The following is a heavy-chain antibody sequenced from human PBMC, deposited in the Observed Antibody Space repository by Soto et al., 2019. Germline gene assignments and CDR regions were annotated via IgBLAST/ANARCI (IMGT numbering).Heavy chain of an antibody. CDR1: GASISSGTYY. D-gene: IGHD4-4*01. CDR3: ARGQDYSKSGY. V-gene: IGHV4-31*03. CDR2: IHPSGGT. Sequence: TLSLTCTVSGASISSGTYYGNWIRQSPEKGLEWIGCIHPSGGTHYNPSLKSRVSISDDTSKNQFSLKMSSVTAADTAVYYCARGQDYSKSGYWGQGTLVTVSS. J-gene: IGHJ4*02.